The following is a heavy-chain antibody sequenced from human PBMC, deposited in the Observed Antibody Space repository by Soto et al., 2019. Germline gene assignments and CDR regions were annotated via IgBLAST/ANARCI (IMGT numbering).Heavy chain of an antibody. J-gene: IGHJ3*02. CDR1: GGSISSGDSY. D-gene: IGHD3-22*01. CDR3: ARAAMTYYYDSSGYYYTFDI. CDR2: IYCSGST. V-gene: IGHV4-30-4*01. Sequence: QVQLQESGPGLVKPSQTLSLTCTVSGGSISSGDSYWSWIRQPPGRGLEWIGYIYCSGSTYYTPSLKSRVTISVDTSKNQFSLKLSSVTAADTAVYYCARAAMTYYYDSSGYYYTFDIWGQGTMVTVSS.